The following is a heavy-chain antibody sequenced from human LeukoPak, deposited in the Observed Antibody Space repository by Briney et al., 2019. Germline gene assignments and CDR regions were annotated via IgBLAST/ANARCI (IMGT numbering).Heavy chain of an antibody. CDR3: ASTYSSWSNFDY. V-gene: IGHV3-30*03. D-gene: IGHD6-13*01. Sequence: GGSLRLSCAASGFTFSDYNMHWVRQAPGKGLEWMAVISYHGINEYYADSVKGRFTISRDNSKNTLHLQMNSLRAEDTAVYYCASTYSSWSNFDYWGQGTLVTVSS. CDR1: GFTFSDYN. J-gene: IGHJ4*02. CDR2: ISYHGINE.